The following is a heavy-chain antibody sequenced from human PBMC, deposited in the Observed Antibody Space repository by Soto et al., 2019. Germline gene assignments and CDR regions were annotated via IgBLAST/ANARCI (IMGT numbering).Heavy chain of an antibody. CDR3: TKRRSARPGFDAFDL. V-gene: IGHV3-74*01. Sequence: GGSLRLSCAASGFTFSTYWMHWVRQAPGKGLVWVSRINPDGSGTAYADSVRGRFTISRDNARNTLYLQMSSLSPEDTALYYCTKRRSARPGFDAFDLWGQGTMVTVSS. CDR2: INPDGSGT. J-gene: IGHJ3*01. D-gene: IGHD1-1*01. CDR1: GFTFSTYW.